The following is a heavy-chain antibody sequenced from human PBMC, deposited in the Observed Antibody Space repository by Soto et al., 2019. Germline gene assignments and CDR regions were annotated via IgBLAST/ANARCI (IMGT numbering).Heavy chain of an antibody. J-gene: IGHJ6*02. CDR1: GFTFGDYA. V-gene: IGHV3-30-3*01. CDR2: ISYDGSNK. D-gene: IGHD3-22*01. CDR3: ARAKSYYYDSSGYPQDYYGMDV. Sequence: GGSLRLSCTASGFTFGDYAMSWFRQAPGKGLEWVAVISYDGSNKYYADSVKGRFTISRDNSKNTLYLQMNSLRAEDTAVYYCARAKSYYYDSSGYPQDYYGMDVWGQGTTVTVSS.